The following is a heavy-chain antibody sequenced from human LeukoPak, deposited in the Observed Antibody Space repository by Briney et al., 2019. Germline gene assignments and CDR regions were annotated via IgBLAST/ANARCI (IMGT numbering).Heavy chain of an antibody. CDR2: ISSSSSYI. CDR1: GFTFSSYS. D-gene: IGHD5-18*01. V-gene: IGHV3-21*01. J-gene: IGHJ4*02. CDR3: ARVLDTAQRGDY. Sequence: GGSLRLSCAASGFTFSSYSMNWVRQAPGKGLEWVSSISSSSSYIYYADSVKGRFTISRDNAKNSLYLQMNSLRAEDTAVYYCARVLDTAQRGDYWGQGTLVTVPS.